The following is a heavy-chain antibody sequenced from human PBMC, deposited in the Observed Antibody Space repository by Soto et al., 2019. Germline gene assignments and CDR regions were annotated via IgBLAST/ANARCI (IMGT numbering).Heavy chain of an antibody. CDR1: GGTFSSYT. D-gene: IGHD3-22*01. CDR2: IIPILGIA. J-gene: IGHJ4*02. V-gene: IGHV1-69*02. CDR3: ARGPMIRGGLLDY. Sequence: QVQLVQSGAEVKKPGSSVKVSCKASGGTFSSYTISWVRQAPGQGLEWMGRIIPILGIANYAQKFQGRVTITADKSTSTAYMELSSLRSEDTAVYYCARGPMIRGGLLDYCGQGTLVTVSS.